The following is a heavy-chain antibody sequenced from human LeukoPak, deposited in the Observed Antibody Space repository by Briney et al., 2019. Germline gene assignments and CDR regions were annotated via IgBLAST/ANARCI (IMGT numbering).Heavy chain of an antibody. Sequence: KPSETLSLTCTVSGGSISSSSYYWGWIRQPPGKGLEWIGSIYYSGSTYYNPSLKSRVTISVDTSKNQFSLKLSSVTAADTAVYYCARLIGSYSYWGQGTLVTVSS. D-gene: IGHD1-26*01. J-gene: IGHJ4*02. CDR3: ARLIGSYSY. V-gene: IGHV4-39*07. CDR2: IYYSGST. CDR1: GGSISSSSYY.